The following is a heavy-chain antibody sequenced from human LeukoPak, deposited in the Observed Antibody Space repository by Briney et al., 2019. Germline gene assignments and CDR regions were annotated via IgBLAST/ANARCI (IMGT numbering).Heavy chain of an antibody. V-gene: IGHV4-34*01. CDR3: VIFIMGTSTTGY. CDR2: IDQSGST. D-gene: IGHD1-1*01. CDR1: GGSFSTYF. J-gene: IGHJ4*02. Sequence: PSETLSLTCAVFGGSFSTYFVHWIRQPPGKGLGWIGEIDQSGSTKYNPSLKSRVTVSIDTSKNQFSLNLNSVTAADTAVYYCVIFIMGTSTTGYWGQGTLVTVSS.